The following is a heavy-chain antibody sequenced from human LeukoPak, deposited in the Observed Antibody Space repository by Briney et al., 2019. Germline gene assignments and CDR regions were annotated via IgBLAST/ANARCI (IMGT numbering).Heavy chain of an antibody. CDR1: GFTFKNIW. Sequence: GGSLRLSCAASGFTFKNIWMNWVRQAPGKGLEWVARIERKVDGETTAYVAPVKGRFTISRDDPKNTLYLQMNNLKTEDTAMYYCTADLWSSSRWSNGHWGQGTLVIVSS. D-gene: IGHD6-13*01. V-gene: IGHV3-15*07. CDR3: TADLWSSSRWSNGH. J-gene: IGHJ4*02. CDR2: IERKVDGETT.